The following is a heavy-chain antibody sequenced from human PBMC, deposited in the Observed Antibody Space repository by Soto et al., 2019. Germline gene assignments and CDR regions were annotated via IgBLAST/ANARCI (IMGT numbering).Heavy chain of an antibody. CDR1: GYTFTSYW. CDR3: ARRNNDYYSGVDV. J-gene: IGHJ6*02. V-gene: IGHV5-51*01. CDR2: IYPGDSDT. D-gene: IGHD1-1*01. Sequence: EVQLVQSGAEVKKPGESLRISCKGSGYTFTSYWIGWVRQMPGKGLEWMGIIYPGDSDTRYSPSFQGQVTISTDKSISTAYLQWSSLRASDTAIYYCARRNNDYYSGVDVWGQGTTVTVSS.